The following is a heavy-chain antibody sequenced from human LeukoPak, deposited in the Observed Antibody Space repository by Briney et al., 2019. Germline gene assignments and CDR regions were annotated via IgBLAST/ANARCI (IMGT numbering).Heavy chain of an antibody. CDR2: ISGSDGAT. J-gene: IGHJ4*02. D-gene: IGHD3-10*01. V-gene: IGHV3-23*01. Sequence: GGSLRLSCAASGFTFSSFGMNWVRQAPGKGLEWVSAISGSDGATYYTDSVKGRFTISRDNSKNTVYLQMNSLRAEDTAVYYCAKEHNYYGSGSWDYDYWGQGTLVTVSS. CDR3: AKEHNYYGSGSWDYDY. CDR1: GFTFSSFG.